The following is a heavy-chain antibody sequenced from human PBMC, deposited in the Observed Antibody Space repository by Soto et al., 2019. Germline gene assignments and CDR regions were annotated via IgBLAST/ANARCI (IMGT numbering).Heavy chain of an antibody. CDR2: IYHSGSS. Sequence: QVQLQESGPGLVKPSQTLSLTCSVSGASMSSGGNYWSWIRQHPVKGLEWIGHIYHSGSSYYNPPPKSRVTIAVDSSQSQFSVTLTSVTAADPAVYYCARARDRFGGHFDYWGRGILVTVSS. CDR3: ARARDRFGGHFDY. J-gene: IGHJ4*02. CDR1: GASMSSGGNY. D-gene: IGHD2-15*01. V-gene: IGHV4-31*03.